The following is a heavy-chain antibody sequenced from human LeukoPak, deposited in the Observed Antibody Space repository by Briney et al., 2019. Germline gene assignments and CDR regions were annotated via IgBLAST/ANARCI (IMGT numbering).Heavy chain of an antibody. Sequence: ASVKVSCKASGYTFTSYGISWVRQAPGQGLEWMGWISAYNGNTNYAQRLQGRVTMTTDTSTSTAYMELRSLRSDDTAVYYCARDGTSCIAVAGTCYYYYMDVWGKGTTVTVSS. J-gene: IGHJ6*03. V-gene: IGHV1-18*01. CDR1: GYTFTSYG. D-gene: IGHD6-19*01. CDR3: ARDGTSCIAVAGTCYYYYMDV. CDR2: ISAYNGNT.